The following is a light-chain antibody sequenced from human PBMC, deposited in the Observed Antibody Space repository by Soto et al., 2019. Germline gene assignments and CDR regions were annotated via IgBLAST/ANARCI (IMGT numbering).Light chain of an antibody. Sequence: IVLTQSPGTLSLFPGERATLSCRASQSITSGYLAWYQQKPGQSPRLLIYGASSRATGIPDRFSGSGSGTDFTLTIRRLEPEGFAVYYCQQYGSSPTFGQGTRLEIK. J-gene: IGKJ5*01. CDR1: QSITSGY. CDR2: GAS. CDR3: QQYGSSPT. V-gene: IGKV3-20*01.